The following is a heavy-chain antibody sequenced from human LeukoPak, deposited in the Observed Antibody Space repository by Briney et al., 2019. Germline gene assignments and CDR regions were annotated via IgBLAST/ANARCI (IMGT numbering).Heavy chain of an antibody. CDR2: IKSKIDGGTT. Sequence: GGSLRLSCAASGFTVSSNYMGWVRQAPGKGLEWVGRIKSKIDGGTTDYAAPVKGRFTISRDDSKNTLFLQMNSLKIEDTAAYYCATGGYYYDNWGQGTLVTVSS. D-gene: IGHD6-13*01. V-gene: IGHV3-15*01. J-gene: IGHJ4*02. CDR1: GFTVSSNY. CDR3: ATGGYYYDN.